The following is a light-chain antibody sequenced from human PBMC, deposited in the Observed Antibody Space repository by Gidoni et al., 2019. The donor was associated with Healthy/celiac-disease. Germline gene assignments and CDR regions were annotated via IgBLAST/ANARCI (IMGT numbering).Light chain of an antibody. CDR1: QGISRY. CDR3: QQYDNLPLT. V-gene: IGKV1D-8*03. J-gene: IGKJ4*01. CDR2: AAS. Sequence: MWMPQYPSFLSASTGDRVTITCQMSQGISRYLDWYQQKPGKAPELLIYAASNLQIGVPSRFSGSASGTDFTFTISSLQPEDIATYYCQQYDNLPLTFGGGTKVEIK.